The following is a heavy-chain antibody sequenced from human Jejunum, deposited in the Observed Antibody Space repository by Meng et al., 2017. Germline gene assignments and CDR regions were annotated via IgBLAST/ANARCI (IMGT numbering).Heavy chain of an antibody. D-gene: IGHD4-17*01. Sequence: QVQLQESGPGLVKPSQTLSLTCTVSGGSISSGNYTWSWIRQPPGKGLEWIGYIFNSGSTHFNPSLKSRVTISMDSSKNQFSLNLTSVTAGDTAVYYCARGAGDRFDFWGRGTLVTVSS. CDR1: GGSISSGNYT. CDR2: IFNSGST. CDR3: ARGAGDRFDF. J-gene: IGHJ4*02. V-gene: IGHV4-30-4*01.